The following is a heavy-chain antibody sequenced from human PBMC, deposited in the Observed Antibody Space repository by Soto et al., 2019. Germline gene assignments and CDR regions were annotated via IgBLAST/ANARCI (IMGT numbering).Heavy chain of an antibody. D-gene: IGHD6-19*01. CDR3: ARSLSAIPHSSGWYDRLVWFDP. J-gene: IGHJ5*02. CDR1: GGSISSYY. Sequence: SETLSLTCTVSGGSISSYYWSWIRQPPGKGLEWIGYIYYSGSTNYNPSLKSRVTISVDTSKNQFSLKLSSVTAADTAVYYCARSLSAIPHSSGWYDRLVWFDPWGQGTLVTVSS. V-gene: IGHV4-59*01. CDR2: IYYSGST.